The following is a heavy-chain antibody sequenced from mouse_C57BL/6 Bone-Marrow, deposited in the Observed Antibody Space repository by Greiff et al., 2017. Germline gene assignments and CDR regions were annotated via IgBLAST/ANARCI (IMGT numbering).Heavy chain of an antibody. CDR3: ARNYYGSSYAMDY. D-gene: IGHD1-1*01. J-gene: IGHJ4*01. Sequence: EVHLVESGGGLVKPGGSLKLSCAASGFTFSDYGMHWVRQAPEKGLEWVAYISSGSSTIYYADTVKGRFTISRDNAKNTLFLQMTSLRSEDTAMYYCARNYYGSSYAMDYWGQGTSVTVSS. CDR2: ISSGSSTI. V-gene: IGHV5-17*01. CDR1: GFTFSDYG.